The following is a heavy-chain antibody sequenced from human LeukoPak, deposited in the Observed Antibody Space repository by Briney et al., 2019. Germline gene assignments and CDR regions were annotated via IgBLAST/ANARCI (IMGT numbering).Heavy chain of an antibody. D-gene: IGHD1-1*01. CDR2: ISAYNGNP. CDR1: GYTFTAYY. V-gene: IGHV1-18*04. Sequence: ASVKVSCKASGYTFTAYYMHWVRQAPGQGLEWMAWISAYNGNPNYAQKFQGRVTMTTDTSTSTAYMELRNLTSDETAVYFCARGGGTRVYYFDYWGQGTLVTVSS. J-gene: IGHJ4*02. CDR3: ARGGGTRVYYFDY.